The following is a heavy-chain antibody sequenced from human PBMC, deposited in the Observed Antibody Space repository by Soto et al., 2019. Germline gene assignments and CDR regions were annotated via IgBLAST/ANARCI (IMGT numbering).Heavy chain of an antibody. CDR3: AGGVEMATIDVRYDFDL. CDR1: GFIFSISE. CDR2: ISNSGNSM. V-gene: IGHV3-48*03. J-gene: IGHJ4*02. Sequence: EEQLVESGGGLVQPGGSLRLSCAASGFIFSISEMNWVRQAPGKGLEWLSFISNSGNSMYYGDSVKVRFTISRDKARNTMYLQMNSLRAEDTAVYDCAGGVEMATIDVRYDFDLWGQGTLVTVSS. D-gene: IGHD5-12*01.